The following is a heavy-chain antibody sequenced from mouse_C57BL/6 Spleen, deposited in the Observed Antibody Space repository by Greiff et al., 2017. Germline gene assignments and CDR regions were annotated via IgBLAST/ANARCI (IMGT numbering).Heavy chain of an antibody. Sequence: QVQLQQPGAELVMPGASVKLSCKASGYTFTSYWMHWVKQRPGQGLEWIGEIDPAASYTNYNQKFKGKSTLTVDKSSSTAYMQLSSPTSEYSAVYYCARGGTTEVAVDYRGQGTTLTVSS. CDR3: ARGGTTEVAVDY. CDR2: IDPAASYT. V-gene: IGHV1-69*01. D-gene: IGHD1-1*01. J-gene: IGHJ2*01. CDR1: GYTFTSYW.